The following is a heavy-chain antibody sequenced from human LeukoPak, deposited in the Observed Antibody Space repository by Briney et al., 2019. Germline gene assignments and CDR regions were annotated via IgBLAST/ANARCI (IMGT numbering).Heavy chain of an antibody. D-gene: IGHD2-21*02. J-gene: IGHJ4*02. CDR1: GDSVSSNSAA. CDR3: ARGDQGFDY. CDR2: TYYKSKRSKWSN. V-gene: IGHV6-1*01. Sequence: SQTLSLTCAISGDSVSSNSAAWNWIRQSPSRGLEWLGRTYYKSKRSKWSNDYAVSVKGRITINPDTSKNQFSLQLNSVTPEDTAVYYCARGDQGFDYWGQGTLVTVSS.